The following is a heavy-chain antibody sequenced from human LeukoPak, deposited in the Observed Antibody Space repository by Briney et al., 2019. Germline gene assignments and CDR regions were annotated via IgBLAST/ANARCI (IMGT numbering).Heavy chain of an antibody. D-gene: IGHD6-19*01. J-gene: IGHJ5*02. CDR1: GFTFSNYD. CDR3: VKGCSSGWYGEVWFDH. V-gene: IGHV3-64D*06. Sequence: GGSLRLSCSASGFTFSNYDMHWVRQAPGRGVECVSGISSNGGSTYYADSGKGRFSIYRDNYKNTVYLQMSSLRAGDTSVYYCVKGCSSGWYGEVWFDHWGQGTLVTVSS. CDR2: ISSNGGST.